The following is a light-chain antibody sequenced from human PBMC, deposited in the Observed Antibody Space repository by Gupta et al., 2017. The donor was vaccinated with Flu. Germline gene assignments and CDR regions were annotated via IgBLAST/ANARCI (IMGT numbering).Light chain of an antibody. CDR2: GAS. V-gene: IGKV3-15*01. Sequence: EILVTQSPATLSVSPGERATLSCRASQSVSSNLAWYHQKPGQAQRLAIYGASTRATGTPARLRGTGPATEFTLTINSLQSEDFAGYDGHQYNNWPRTFGQGTKVEIQ. J-gene: IGKJ1*01. CDR3: HQYNNWPRT. CDR1: QSVSSN.